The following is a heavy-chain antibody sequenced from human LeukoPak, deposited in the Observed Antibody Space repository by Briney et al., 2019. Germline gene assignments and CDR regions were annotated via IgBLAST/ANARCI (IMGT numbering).Heavy chain of an antibody. D-gene: IGHD4/OR15-4a*01. V-gene: IGHV1-2*02. CDR1: GYTFTDYY. CDR3: ARTLFRLRDYGPTYTWFDP. Sequence: ASVKVSCKASGYTFTDYYMHWVRQAPGQGLEWMGWINPNSGATNYAQKFQGRVTMTRDTSFSTAYLELSRLSSDDTAVYFCARTLFRLRDYGPTYTWFDPWGQGTLVTVSP. CDR2: INPNSGAT. J-gene: IGHJ5*02.